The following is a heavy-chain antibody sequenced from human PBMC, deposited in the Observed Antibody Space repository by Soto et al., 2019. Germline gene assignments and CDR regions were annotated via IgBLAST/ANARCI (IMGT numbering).Heavy chain of an antibody. CDR2: VSVSSDSRDRT. CDR3: AIDARSKFFGPGSYSGLDV. V-gene: IGHV3-23*01. CDR1: GFPFSRHG. J-gene: IGHJ6*02. Sequence: EVQLLESGGGVVQPGGSLRLSCAASGFPFSRHGMSWVRQAPGKGLEWVAAVSVSSDSRDRTYYADSVKGRFTISRDNAKRTVYLEMSRLRGEDAAVYYCAIDARSKFFGPGSYSGLDVWGQGITVTVFS. D-gene: IGHD3-10*01.